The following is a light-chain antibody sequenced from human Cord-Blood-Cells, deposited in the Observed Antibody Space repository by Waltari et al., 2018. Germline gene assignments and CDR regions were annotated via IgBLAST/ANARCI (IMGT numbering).Light chain of an antibody. J-gene: IGLJ3*02. CDR1: TGDVGSYNL. CDR3: CSYAGSSTLV. CDR2: EGS. V-gene: IGLV2-23*01. Sequence: QSPLTQPPSCSGSLGSSIPISSTETTGDVGSYNLFSWYQQHPGKAPKLLIFEGSKRPSGVSDRFSGSKSGNTASLTISGLQAEDEADYYCCSYAGSSTLVFGGGTKLTVL.